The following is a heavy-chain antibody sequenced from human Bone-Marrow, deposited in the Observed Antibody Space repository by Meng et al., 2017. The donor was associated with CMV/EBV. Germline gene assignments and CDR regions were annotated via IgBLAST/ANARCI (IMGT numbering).Heavy chain of an antibody. CDR2: INPNGGLT. V-gene: IGHV1-2*02. CDR3: ATRPITGTTAVDY. D-gene: IGHD1-7*01. J-gene: IGHJ4*02. Sequence: ASVKVSCKTSGYTFSGYYMHWVRQAPGQGLEWMGWINPNGGLTKYAQKFQGRVTMTRDTSISTAYVEVSDLRSVDTAVYYCATRPITGTTAVDYWGQGTLVTVSS. CDR1: GYTFSGYY.